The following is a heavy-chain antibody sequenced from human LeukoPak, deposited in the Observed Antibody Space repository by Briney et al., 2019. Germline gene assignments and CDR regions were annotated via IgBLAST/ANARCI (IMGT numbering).Heavy chain of an antibody. CDR2: IYYSGYT. J-gene: IGHJ4*02. Sequence: SETLSLTCTVSGGSISSSSYYWGWIRQPPGKGLEWIGSIYYSGYTYYNPSLKSRVTISVDTSKNQFSLKLSSVTAAGTAVYYCATHYYDSSGYYPWYFDYWGQGTLVTVPS. CDR1: GGSISSSSYY. CDR3: ATHYYDSSGYYPWYFDY. D-gene: IGHD3-22*01. V-gene: IGHV4-39*01.